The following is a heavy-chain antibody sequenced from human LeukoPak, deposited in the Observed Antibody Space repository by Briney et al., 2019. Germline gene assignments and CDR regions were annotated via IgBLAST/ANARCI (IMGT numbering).Heavy chain of an antibody. V-gene: IGHV4-38-2*02. CDR3: ARSPPVLLDAFGI. Sequence: SETLSLTCTVSGYSISSGYYWGWIRQPPGKGLEWIGSIYHSGSTYYNPSLKSRVTISVDTSKNQFSLKLSSVTAADTAVYYCARSPPVLLDAFGIWGQGTMVTVSS. J-gene: IGHJ3*02. CDR2: IYHSGST. CDR1: GYSISSGYY. D-gene: IGHD3-10*01.